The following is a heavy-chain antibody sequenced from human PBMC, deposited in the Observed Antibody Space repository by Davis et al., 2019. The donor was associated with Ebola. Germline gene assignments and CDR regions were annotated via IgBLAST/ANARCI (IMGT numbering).Heavy chain of an antibody. CDR1: GFTLSDHY. V-gene: IGHV3-72*01. CDR2: TRNKAKGYTT. J-gene: IGHJ1*01. CDR3: ARDFYDISGHYYTQH. Sequence: PGGSLRLSCAASGFTLSDHYMDWVRQAPGKGLEWVGRTRNKAKGYTTEYAASVKGRFTISRDDSTNSLYLQMNSLITEDTAVYYCARDFYDISGHYYTQHWGQGTLVTVSS. D-gene: IGHD3-22*01.